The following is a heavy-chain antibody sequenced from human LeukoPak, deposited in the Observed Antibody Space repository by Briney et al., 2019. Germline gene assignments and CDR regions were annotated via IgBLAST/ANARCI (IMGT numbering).Heavy chain of an antibody. CDR3: ARVVPQYYDSSGYYHYYFDY. Sequence: HSGGSLRLSCAASGFTFSNYAMSWVRQAPGKGLEWVSAISGSDGSINYADSVKGRFTISRDNSKNTLYLQMNSLRAEDTAVYYCARVVPQYYDSSGYYHYYFDYWGQGTLVTVSS. D-gene: IGHD3-22*01. CDR1: GFTFSNYA. CDR2: ISGSDGSI. V-gene: IGHV3-23*01. J-gene: IGHJ4*02.